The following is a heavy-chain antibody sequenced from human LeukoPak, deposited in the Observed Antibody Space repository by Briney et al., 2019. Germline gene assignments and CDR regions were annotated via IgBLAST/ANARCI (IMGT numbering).Heavy chain of an antibody. CDR3: AKSIGDGFPLDY. D-gene: IGHD2/OR15-2a*01. V-gene: IGHV3-7*03. Sequence: GGSLRLSCAASGITFSGYWMSWVRQAPGKGLEWVARIKHDGSEKSYVDSVEGRFTISRDNAKNSLYLQMNSLRAEDTAVYYCAKSIGDGFPLDYWGQGTLVTVSS. J-gene: IGHJ4*02. CDR2: IKHDGSEK. CDR1: GITFSGYW.